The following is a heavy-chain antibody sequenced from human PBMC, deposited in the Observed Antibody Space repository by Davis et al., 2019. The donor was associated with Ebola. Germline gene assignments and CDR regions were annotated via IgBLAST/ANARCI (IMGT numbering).Heavy chain of an antibody. CDR2: ISGSGGST. V-gene: IGHV3-23*01. CDR1: VITFSSYA. J-gene: IGHJ3*01. D-gene: IGHD3-22*01. CDR3: ARGGYYESSGYSHAAFDV. Sequence: GGSLRLSCTDSVITFSSYAMTWVRQAPGKGLEWVSAISGSGGSTYYADSAKGRFTISRDNARNSLYLQMNSLRVEDMAIYYCARGGYYESSGYSHAAFDVWGQGTMVTISS.